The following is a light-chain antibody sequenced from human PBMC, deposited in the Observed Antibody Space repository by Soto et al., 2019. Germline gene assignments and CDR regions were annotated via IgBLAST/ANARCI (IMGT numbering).Light chain of an antibody. CDR3: QQRSNWPIT. V-gene: IGKV3-11*01. CDR1: QSVSSY. J-gene: IGKJ5*01. Sequence: IVLTQYTANLSFSPGERVTLSCRASQSVSSYLAWYQQKPGQAPRLLIYDASNRATGIPARFSGSGSGTDFTLTISSLEPEDFAVYYCQQRSNWPITFGQGTRLEIK. CDR2: DAS.